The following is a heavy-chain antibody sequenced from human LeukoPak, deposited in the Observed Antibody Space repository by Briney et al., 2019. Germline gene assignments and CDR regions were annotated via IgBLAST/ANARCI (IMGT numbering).Heavy chain of an antibody. CDR1: GGSISSYY. D-gene: IGHD6-13*01. Sequence: SETLSLTCTVSGGSISSYYWSWIRQPLGKGWAWIVNIYDSRNTDYTPSLKSRVTISIDTSKNQFSLRLTSVTAADTAVYYCASLRESSSWYYFDYWGQGTLVTVSS. CDR3: ASLRESSSWYYFDY. V-gene: IGHV4-59*01. CDR2: IYDSRNT. J-gene: IGHJ4*02.